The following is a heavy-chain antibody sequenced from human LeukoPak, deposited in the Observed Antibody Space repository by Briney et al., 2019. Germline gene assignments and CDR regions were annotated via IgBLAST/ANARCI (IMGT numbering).Heavy chain of an antibody. CDR1: GFTFSDYY. D-gene: IGHD3-22*01. J-gene: IGHJ4*02. CDR3: ASAYYYDSSGYYYPPGVIDY. Sequence: GGSLRLSCAASGFTFSDYYMSWIRQAPGKGLEWVSYISSNGSTIYYADSVKGRFTISRDNAKNSLYLQMNSLRAEDTAVYYCASAYYYDSSGYYYPPGVIDYWGQGTLVTVSS. CDR2: ISSNGSTI. V-gene: IGHV3-11*01.